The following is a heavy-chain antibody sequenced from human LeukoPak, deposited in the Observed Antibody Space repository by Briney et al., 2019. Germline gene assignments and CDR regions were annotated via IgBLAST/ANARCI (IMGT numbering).Heavy chain of an antibody. J-gene: IGHJ5*02. CDR1: GGSISSGDYY. V-gene: IGHV4-30-4*01. CDR3: ARDSGGRWFDP. D-gene: IGHD2-15*01. Sequence: SETLSLTCSVSGGSISSGDYYWSWIRQPPGKGLEWIGNIYYSGSTYYNPSLKSRVTISIDTSKNQFSLKLSSVTAADTAVYYCARDSGGRWFDPWGQGTLVTVSS. CDR2: IYYSGST.